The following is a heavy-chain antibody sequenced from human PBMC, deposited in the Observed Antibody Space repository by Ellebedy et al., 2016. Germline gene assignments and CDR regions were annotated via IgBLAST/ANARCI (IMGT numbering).Heavy chain of an antibody. Sequence: SETLSLTCTVSGGSISSVYWSWIRQSPGKGLEWIGYINYSGTTAYNPSLRTRVSISVDTSKNQFSLSLNSLTAADTAVYYCVSHDYGDYGSSSNYFDPWGQGTLVTVSS. CDR3: VSHDYGDYGSSSNYFDP. D-gene: IGHD4-17*01. J-gene: IGHJ5*02. CDR1: GGSISSVY. CDR2: INYSGTT. V-gene: IGHV4-59*08.